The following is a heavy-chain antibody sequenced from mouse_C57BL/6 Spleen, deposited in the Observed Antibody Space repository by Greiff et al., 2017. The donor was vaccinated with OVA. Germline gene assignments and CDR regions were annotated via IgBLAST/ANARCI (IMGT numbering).Heavy chain of an antibody. CDR1: GYTFTSYW. Sequence: VQLQQPGAELVKPGASVKMSCKASGYTFTSYWLNWVKQRPGQGLEWIGDIYPGSGSTTYNEKFKSKATLTVDTSSSTAYMQLSSLTSEDAAFYYCARYPPVGLREEEYAMDYWGQGTSVTVSS. V-gene: IGHV1-55*01. J-gene: IGHJ4*01. D-gene: IGHD2-4*01. CDR3: ARYPPVGLREEEYAMDY. CDR2: IYPGSGST.